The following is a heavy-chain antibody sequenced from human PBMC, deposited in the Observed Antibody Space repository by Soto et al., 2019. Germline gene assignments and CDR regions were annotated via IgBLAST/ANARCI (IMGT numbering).Heavy chain of an antibody. CDR1: GFTFSSYA. V-gene: IGHV3-23*01. CDR3: AKSPYYYYMDV. D-gene: IGHD3-16*01. Sequence: GGSLRLSCAVSGFTFSSYAMSWVRQAPGKGLEWVSVISVSGGTTYYADSVKGRFTISRDNSKNTLYLQIDSLRVEDTAVYYCAKSPYYYYMDVWGKGTTVTVSS. CDR2: ISVSGGTT. J-gene: IGHJ6*03.